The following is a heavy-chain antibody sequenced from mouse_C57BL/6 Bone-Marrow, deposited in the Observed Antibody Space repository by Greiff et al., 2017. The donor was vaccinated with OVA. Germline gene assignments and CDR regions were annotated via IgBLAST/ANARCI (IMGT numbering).Heavy chain of an antibody. CDR1: GYTFTSYW. CDR3: ARKEVDFAWFAY. V-gene: IGHV1-50*01. J-gene: IGHJ3*01. Sequence: QVQLQQPGAELVKPGASVKLSCKASGYTFTSYWMQWVKQRPGQGLEWIGEIDPCDSYTNYNQKFKGKATLTVDTSSSTAYMQLSSLTSEDSAVYYCARKEVDFAWFAYWGQGTLVTVSA. CDR2: IDPCDSYT. D-gene: IGHD1-1*01.